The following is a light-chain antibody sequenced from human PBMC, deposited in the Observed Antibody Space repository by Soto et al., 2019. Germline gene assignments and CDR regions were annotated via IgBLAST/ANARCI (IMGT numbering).Light chain of an antibody. V-gene: IGKV3-11*01. CDR3: QQRINWPPIT. CDR2: DAS. J-gene: IGKJ5*01. Sequence: EIVLTQSPATLSLSPGERATLSCRASQSVSSYLAWYQQKPGQAPRLLIYDASNRATGIPARFSGSGSGTDFTLTISSLEPEDFAVYYCQQRINWPPITSALGTRTESK. CDR1: QSVSSY.